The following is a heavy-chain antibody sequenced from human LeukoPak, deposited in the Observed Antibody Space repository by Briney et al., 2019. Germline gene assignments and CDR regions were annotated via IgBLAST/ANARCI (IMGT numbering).Heavy chain of an antibody. CDR1: GFTFSSYS. J-gene: IGHJ4*02. Sequence: GGSLRLSCAASGFTFSSYSMNWVRQAPGKGLEWVSSISSSSSYIYYADSVKGRFTISRDNAKNSLYLQMNSLRAEDTAVYYCARDEEWLVPTDYWGQGTLVTVSS. V-gene: IGHV3-21*01. CDR2: ISSSSSYI. D-gene: IGHD6-19*01. CDR3: ARDEEWLVPTDY.